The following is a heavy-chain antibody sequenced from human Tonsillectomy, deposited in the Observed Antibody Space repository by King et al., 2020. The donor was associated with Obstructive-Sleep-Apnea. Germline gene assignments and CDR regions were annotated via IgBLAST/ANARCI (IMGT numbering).Heavy chain of an antibody. CDR3: ARDDGDYGFDY. CDR2: INPNNGGT. V-gene: IGHV1-2*04. CDR1: GYTFTGYY. Sequence: QLVQSGAEVKNPGASVRVSCQASGYTFTGYYMHWVRQAPGQGLEWMGWINPNNGGTHYAQKLQGWVTMTWDTSINTAYMELSRLRSDDTAVYYCARDDGDYGFDYWGQGTLVSVSS. J-gene: IGHJ4*02. D-gene: IGHD4-17*01.